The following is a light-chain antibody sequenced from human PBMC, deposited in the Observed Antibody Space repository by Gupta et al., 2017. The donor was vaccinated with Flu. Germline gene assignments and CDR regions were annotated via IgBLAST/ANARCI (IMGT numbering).Light chain of an antibody. CDR1: QSVSSY. CDR2: DAS. Sequence: PATLSLSPGERATLSCRTSQSVSSYLAWYQQKPGQAPRLLIYDASNRATGIPARFSGGGSGTDFTLTISSLEPEDFAVYYCQQRSNWLWTFGQGTKVEIK. CDR3: QQRSNWLWT. V-gene: IGKV3-11*01. J-gene: IGKJ1*01.